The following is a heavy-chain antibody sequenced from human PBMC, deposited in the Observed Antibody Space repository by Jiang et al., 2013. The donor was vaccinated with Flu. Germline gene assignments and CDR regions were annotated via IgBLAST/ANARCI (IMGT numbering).Heavy chain of an antibody. D-gene: IGHD4-17*01. CDR3: ARLPRVYGDYSDY. Sequence: INHSGSTNYNPSLKSRVTISVDTSKNQFSLKLSSVTAADTAVYYCARLPRVYGDYSDYWGQGTLVTVSS. CDR2: INHSGST. V-gene: IGHV4-34*01. J-gene: IGHJ4*02.